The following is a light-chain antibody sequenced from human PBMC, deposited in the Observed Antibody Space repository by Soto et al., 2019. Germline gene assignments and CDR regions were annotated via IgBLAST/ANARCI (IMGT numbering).Light chain of an antibody. CDR3: QQYGISPPWT. J-gene: IGKJ1*01. V-gene: IGKV3-20*01. CDR2: GAS. Sequence: EIVLTQSPGSLSLSPGERGTLSWRASQRVSSTYLAWFQQKPGQAPRLLIYGASSRATGIPDRFSGSGSGTDFTLTISRLEPEDFAVYYCQQYGISPPWTFGQGTKVEIK. CDR1: QRVSSTY.